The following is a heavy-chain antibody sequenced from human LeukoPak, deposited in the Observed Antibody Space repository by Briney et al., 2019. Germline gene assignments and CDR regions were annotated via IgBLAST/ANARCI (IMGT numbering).Heavy chain of an antibody. Sequence: SETLSLTCTVSGGSINSYYWSWIRQPPGKGLEWIGYIYYSGSTNYNPSLKSRVTISVDKSKNQFSLKLSSVTAADTAVYYCARGRAAAGTDYWGQGTLVTVSS. J-gene: IGHJ4*02. CDR3: ARGRAAAGTDY. V-gene: IGHV4-59*12. CDR1: GGSINSYY. CDR2: IYYSGST. D-gene: IGHD6-13*01.